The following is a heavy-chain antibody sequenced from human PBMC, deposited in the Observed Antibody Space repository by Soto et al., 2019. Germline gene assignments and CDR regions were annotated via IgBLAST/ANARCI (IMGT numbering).Heavy chain of an antibody. D-gene: IGHD2-2*01. CDR3: ARGRHCTSTSCFGFPSIWFDT. V-gene: IGHV4-59*01. J-gene: IGHJ5*02. CDR1: GRPITGDD. Sequence: KPXETLSLSCTVSGRPITGDDWCWIRQPPGKALDYIGHIYYTGSTRYNPSLTSRVTISLDTSREQFSLKLTSVTAADKAVYYCARGRHCTSTSCFGFPSIWFDTWGQGTLVPVSS. CDR2: IYYTGST.